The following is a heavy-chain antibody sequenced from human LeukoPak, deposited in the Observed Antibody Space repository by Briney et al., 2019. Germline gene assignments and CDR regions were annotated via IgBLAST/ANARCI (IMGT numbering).Heavy chain of an antibody. CDR1: GGSISSSSYY. CDR2: IYYSGST. D-gene: IGHD2-2*01. V-gene: IGHV4-39*01. Sequence: SETLSLTCTVSGGSISSSSYYWGWIRQPPGKGLEWIGSIYYSGSTYYNPSLKSRVTISVDTSKNQFSLKLSSVTAADTAVYYCARSLWVPAASFDYWGQGTLVTASS. CDR3: ARSLWVPAASFDY. J-gene: IGHJ4*02.